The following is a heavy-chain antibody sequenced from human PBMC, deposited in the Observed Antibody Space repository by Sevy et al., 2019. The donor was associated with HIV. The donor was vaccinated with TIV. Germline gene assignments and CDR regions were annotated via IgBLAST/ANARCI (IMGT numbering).Heavy chain of an antibody. J-gene: IGHJ5*02. D-gene: IGHD5-12*01. CDR2: IYYTGTT. Sequence: SETLSLTCTVSGGSISVYYWSWIRQPPGKGLEYIGYIYYTGTTNYNPSLKSRVTMSVDTSKNQFSLKLTSVTAADTAVYYCAGAPPVRSGDDSLNWFDPWGQGTLVTVSS. CDR1: GGSISVYY. V-gene: IGHV4-59*12. CDR3: AGAPPVRSGDDSLNWFDP.